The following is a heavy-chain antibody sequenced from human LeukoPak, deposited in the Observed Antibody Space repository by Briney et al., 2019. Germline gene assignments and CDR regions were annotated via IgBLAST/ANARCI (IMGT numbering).Heavy chain of an antibody. CDR2: ISWNSGSI. D-gene: IGHD1-26*01. Sequence: PGRSLRLSCAASGFTFDDYAMHWVRQAPGKGLEWVPGISWNSGSIGYADSVKGRFTISRDNAKNSLYLQMNSLRAEDTALYYCAKSPGPHSGSYADYWGQGTLVTVSS. V-gene: IGHV3-9*01. CDR1: GFTFDDYA. CDR3: AKSPGPHSGSYADY. J-gene: IGHJ4*02.